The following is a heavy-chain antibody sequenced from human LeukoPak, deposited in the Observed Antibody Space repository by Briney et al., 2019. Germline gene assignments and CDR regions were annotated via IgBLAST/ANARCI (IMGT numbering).Heavy chain of an antibody. D-gene: IGHD6-13*01. Sequence: SETLSLTCTVSGGSISSYYWSWIRQRPGKGLEWIGYIYYSGSTNYNPSLESRVTISVDTSKNQFSLKLSSVTAADTAVYYCARDRGAAADFDYWGQGTLVTVSS. CDR3: ARDRGAAADFDY. CDR1: GGSISSYY. V-gene: IGHV4-59*01. J-gene: IGHJ4*02. CDR2: IYYSGST.